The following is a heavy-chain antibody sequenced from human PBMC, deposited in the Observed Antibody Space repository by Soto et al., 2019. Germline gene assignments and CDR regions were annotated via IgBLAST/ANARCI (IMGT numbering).Heavy chain of an antibody. J-gene: IGHJ6*02. V-gene: IGHV5-51*01. CDR2: IYPGDSDT. D-gene: IGHD2-15*01. Sequence: GESLKISWKGSGYSFTSYWIGWVRQMPGKGLEWRGIIYPGDSDTRYTPSFQGQVTLSADKSISTAYLQWSSLKASDTAMYYCARPHYCSGGSCYSGYYYGMDVWGQGTTVTVSS. CDR1: GYSFTSYW. CDR3: ARPHYCSGGSCYSGYYYGMDV.